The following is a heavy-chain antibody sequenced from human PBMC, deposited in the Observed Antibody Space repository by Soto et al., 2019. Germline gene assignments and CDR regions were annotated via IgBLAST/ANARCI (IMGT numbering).Heavy chain of an antibody. CDR2: IKSKTDGGTT. D-gene: IGHD3-22*01. CDR1: GFTFSNAW. Sequence: GGSLRLSCAASGFTFSNAWMSWVRQAPGKGLEWVGRIKSKTDGGTTDYAAPVKGRFTISRDDSKNTLYLQMNSLKTEDTAVYYCTTNGGWITMIVVVSEDFDYWGQGTLVTVSS. CDR3: TTNGGWITMIVVVSEDFDY. V-gene: IGHV3-15*01. J-gene: IGHJ4*02.